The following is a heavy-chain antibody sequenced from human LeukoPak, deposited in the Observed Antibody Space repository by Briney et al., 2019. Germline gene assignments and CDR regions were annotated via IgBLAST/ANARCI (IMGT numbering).Heavy chain of an antibody. CDR1: GFTFSSYS. CDR3: ARVVSGDIVVVVAAAYYYYYMDV. V-gene: IGHV3-21*01. J-gene: IGHJ6*03. CDR2: ISSSSSYI. Sequence: GGSLRLSCAASGFTFSSYSMNWVRQAPGKGLEWVSSISSSSSYIYYADSVKGRFTISRDNAKNSLYLQMNSLRAEDTAVYYCARVVSGDIVVVVAAAYYYYYMDVWGKGTTVTVSS. D-gene: IGHD2-15*01.